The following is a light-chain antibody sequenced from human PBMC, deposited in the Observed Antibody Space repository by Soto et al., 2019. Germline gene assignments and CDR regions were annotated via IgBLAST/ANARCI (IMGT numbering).Light chain of an antibody. J-gene: IGKJ1*01. CDR3: QQSYNTPQT. V-gene: IGKV1-39*01. CDR2: AAS. CDR1: QSISTY. Sequence: DIQMTQSPSSLSASVGDRVTVTCRASQSISTYLNWYQQRPGKAPNLLIYAASNMQSGVPSRFSGNGSGTDFALTISSXQPEDFATYYCQQSYNTPQTFGQGTKVDTK.